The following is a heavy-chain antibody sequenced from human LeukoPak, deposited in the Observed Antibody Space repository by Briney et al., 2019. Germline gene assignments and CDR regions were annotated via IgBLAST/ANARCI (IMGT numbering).Heavy chain of an antibody. D-gene: IGHD6-13*01. CDR1: GFTFSDYY. Sequence: PGGSLRLSCAASGFTFSDYYMSWIRQAPGKGLEWVSYTSSSGSTIYYADSVKGRFTISRDNAKNSLYLQMNSLRAEDTAVYYCARPGVTYSSSWFPGAFDIWGQGTMVTVSS. J-gene: IGHJ3*02. V-gene: IGHV3-11*04. CDR3: ARPGVTYSSSWFPGAFDI. CDR2: TSSSGSTI.